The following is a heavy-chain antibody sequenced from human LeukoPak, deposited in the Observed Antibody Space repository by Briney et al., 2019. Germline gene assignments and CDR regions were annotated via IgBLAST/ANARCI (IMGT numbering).Heavy chain of an antibody. CDR3: ARPGQPSVTTSYAFDI. J-gene: IGHJ3*02. CDR2: IYHSGST. D-gene: IGHD4-17*01. V-gene: IGHV4-38-2*01. Sequence: PSETLSLTCAVSGYSISSGSYWGWMRQPPGKGLEWIGRIYHSGSTYYNPSLKSRVTISVDTSKNQFSLKLSSVTAADTAVYYCARPGQPSVTTSYAFDIWGQGTMVTVSS. CDR1: GYSISSGSY.